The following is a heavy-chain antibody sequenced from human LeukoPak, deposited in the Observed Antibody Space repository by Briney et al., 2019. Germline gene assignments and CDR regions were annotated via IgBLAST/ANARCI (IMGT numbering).Heavy chain of an antibody. D-gene: IGHD3-10*01. CDR1: GGSISSSSYY. V-gene: IGHV4-39*01. Sequence: SETLSLTCTVSGGSISSSSYYWGWIRQPPGKGLEWIGSIYYSGSTYYNPSLKSRVTISVDTSKNQFSLKLSSVTAADTAVYYCARQDLMVRGVIGGVSYFDYWGRGTLVTVSS. J-gene: IGHJ4*02. CDR3: ARQDLMVRGVIGGVSYFDY. CDR2: IYYSGST.